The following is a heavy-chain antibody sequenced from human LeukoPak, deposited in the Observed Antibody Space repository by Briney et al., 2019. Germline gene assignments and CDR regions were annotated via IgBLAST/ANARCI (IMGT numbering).Heavy chain of an antibody. V-gene: IGHV4-59*01. J-gene: IGHJ5*02. D-gene: IGHD6-13*01. CDR1: GGSFSGYY. Sequence: KPSETLSLTCDVYGGSFSGYYWSWIRQPPGKGLEWIGYIYYSGSTNYNPSLKSRVTISVDTSKNQFSLKLSSVTAADTAVYYCARVHRRSSLAAGGWFDPWGQGTLDTVSS. CDR3: ARVHRRSSLAAGGWFDP. CDR2: IYYSGST.